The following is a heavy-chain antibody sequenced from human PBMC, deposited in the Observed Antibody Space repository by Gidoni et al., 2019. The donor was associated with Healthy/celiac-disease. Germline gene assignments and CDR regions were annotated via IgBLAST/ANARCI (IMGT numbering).Heavy chain of an antibody. D-gene: IGHD1-26*01. CDR2: ISSSGSTI. CDR1: GFTFSSYE. Sequence: EVQLVEFGGGWVQPGGSLRLSCAASGFTFSSYEMNWVRQAPGKGLEWVSYISSSGSTIYYADSVKGRFTISRDNAKNSLYLQMNSLRAEDTAVYYCARDGIVGATSPGSDYWGQGTLATVSS. V-gene: IGHV3-48*03. J-gene: IGHJ4*02. CDR3: ARDGIVGATSPGSDY.